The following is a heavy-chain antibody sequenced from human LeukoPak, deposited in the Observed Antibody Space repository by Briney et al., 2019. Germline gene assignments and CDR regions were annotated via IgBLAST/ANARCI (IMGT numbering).Heavy chain of an antibody. Sequence: GGSLRLSCAASGFTFSSYAMSWVRQAPGKGLEWVSAISGSGGSTYYADSVKGRFTISRDNSKNTLYLQMNSLRAEDTAVYYCARGGESGYNYGYSDYWGQGTLVTVSS. D-gene: IGHD5-18*01. CDR2: ISGSGGST. CDR1: GFTFSSYA. V-gene: IGHV3-23*01. J-gene: IGHJ4*02. CDR3: ARGGESGYNYGYSDY.